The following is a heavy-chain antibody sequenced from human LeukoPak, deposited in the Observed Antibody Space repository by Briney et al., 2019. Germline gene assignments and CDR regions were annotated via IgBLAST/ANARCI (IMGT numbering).Heavy chain of an antibody. Sequence: ASVKVSCKASGYTFTSYDINWVRQATGQGLEWMGWMNPNSGNTGYAQKFQGRVTITRNTSISTAYMELSSLRSEDTAVYYCTRGRSSWFGLDYWGQGTLVTVSS. V-gene: IGHV1-8*03. CDR2: MNPNSGNT. J-gene: IGHJ4*02. D-gene: IGHD6-13*01. CDR3: TRGRSSWFGLDY. CDR1: GYTFTSYD.